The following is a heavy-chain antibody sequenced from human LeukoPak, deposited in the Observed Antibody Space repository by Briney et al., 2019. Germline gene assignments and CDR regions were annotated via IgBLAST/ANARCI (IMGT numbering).Heavy chain of an antibody. J-gene: IGHJ4*02. CDR1: GFTFSSFW. CDR3: ARDSSGPDY. V-gene: IGHV3-7*01. CDR2: IKQDGSEK. D-gene: IGHD6-19*01. Sequence: PGGSLRLSCAASGFTFSSFWMSWVRQAPGKGLEWVANIKQDGSEKNYVDSVKGRFTISRDNAKNLLFLQMNSLRAEDTAVYFCARDSSGPDYWGQGTLVTVSS.